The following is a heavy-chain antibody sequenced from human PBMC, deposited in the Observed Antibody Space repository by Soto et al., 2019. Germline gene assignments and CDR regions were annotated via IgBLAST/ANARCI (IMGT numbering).Heavy chain of an antibody. CDR2: IGTGGDIT. V-gene: IGHV3-23*01. CDR3: AKGLVVVVSIATHYYYYYMDV. Sequence: EVLLLESGGGLVQPGGSLRLSCAASGFTFSNYAMSWVRQAPGKGLEWVSAIGTGGDITYYADSVEGRFTISRDNSQDTLYLQMNSLRAEDTAVYYCAKGLVVVVSIATHYYYYYMDVWGKGTTVTVSS. J-gene: IGHJ6*03. CDR1: GFTFSNYA. D-gene: IGHD2-15*01.